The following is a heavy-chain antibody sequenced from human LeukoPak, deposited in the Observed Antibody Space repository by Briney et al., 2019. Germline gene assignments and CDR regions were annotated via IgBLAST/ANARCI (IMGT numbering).Heavy chain of an antibody. J-gene: IGHJ6*03. CDR2: IHYTGNT. CDR3: ARTTHDDFYYYFLDV. V-gene: IGHV4-59*11. CDR1: GGSIRSHH. Sequence: SETLSLTCTVSGGSIRSHHWTWIRQPPGKTLEWVGCIHYTGNTNYNPSLKSRVTTSLDTSKDQFSLRLSSVTAADTAVYYCARTTHDDFYYYFLDVWGKGTTVTVSS. D-gene: IGHD4-11*01.